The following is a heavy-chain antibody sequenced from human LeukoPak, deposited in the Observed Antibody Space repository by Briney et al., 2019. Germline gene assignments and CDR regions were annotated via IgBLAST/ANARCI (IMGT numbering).Heavy chain of an antibody. Sequence: PSETLSLTCTVSGASISSGSYYWGWIRQPPEKGLEWIGSIYHSGSTYYNPSLKSRVTISVDTSKNQFSLKLSSVTAADTAVYYCARDGPGIAAAGSLFQYWGQGTLVTVSS. CDR3: ARDGPGIAAAGSLFQY. J-gene: IGHJ1*01. CDR2: IYHSGST. D-gene: IGHD6-13*01. CDR1: GASISSGSYY. V-gene: IGHV4-39*07.